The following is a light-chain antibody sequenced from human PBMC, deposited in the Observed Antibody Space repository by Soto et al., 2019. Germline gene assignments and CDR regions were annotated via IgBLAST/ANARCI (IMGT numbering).Light chain of an antibody. V-gene: IGKV3-20*01. CDR3: QQYAKAPLT. J-gene: IGKJ1*01. Sequence: IVLTQSPGTLSLSPGERATLSCRASQSVSSSYLAWYQQKPGQAPRLLIYGASNRATGVPDRFSASGSGTDFTLTISRLEPEDFAVYYCQQYAKAPLTFGQGTKVDIK. CDR1: QSVSSSY. CDR2: GAS.